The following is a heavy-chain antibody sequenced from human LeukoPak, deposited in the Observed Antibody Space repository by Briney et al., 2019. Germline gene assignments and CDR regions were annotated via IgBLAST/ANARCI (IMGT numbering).Heavy chain of an antibody. V-gene: IGHV3-53*01. J-gene: IGHJ4*02. CDR1: GFTVSSNY. D-gene: IGHD5-24*01. CDR2: IYIGGNT. CDR3: ARGDGYNYWDY. Sequence: TGGSLRLSCAASGFTVSSNYTSWVRQAPGKGLEWVSVIYIGGNTYYADSVKGRFTISRDNSKNTLYLQMNSLTAEDTAVYYCARGDGYNYWDYWGQGTLVTVSS.